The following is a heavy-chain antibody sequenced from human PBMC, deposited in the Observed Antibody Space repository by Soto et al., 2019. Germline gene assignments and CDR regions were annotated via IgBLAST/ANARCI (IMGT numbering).Heavy chain of an antibody. CDR1: GFTVRSNY. CDR3: ARDPHIVTKIRVCYYYYGMDV. CDR2: INSDGSST. D-gene: IGHD5-12*01. V-gene: IGHV3-74*01. Sequence: GWSLRLSCAASGFTVRSNYLSWVRQAPGKGLVWVSRINSDGSSTSYADSVKGRFTISRDNAKNSLYLQMNSLRAQDTAVYYCARDPHIVTKIRVCYYYYGMDVWGQGT. J-gene: IGHJ6*02.